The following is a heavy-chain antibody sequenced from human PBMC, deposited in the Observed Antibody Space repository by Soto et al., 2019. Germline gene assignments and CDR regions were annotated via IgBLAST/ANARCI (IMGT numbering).Heavy chain of an antibody. D-gene: IGHD2-21*01. J-gene: IGHJ3*02. Sequence: EVQLVESGGGLVQPGGSLRLSCAASGFTFSSYWMHWVRQAPGKGLVWVSRINGDGRNTGYADSVKGRFTISRDNAKNPLYLQMNSLRAEDTAVYYCVRGVNPFDIWGQGTMVTVSS. V-gene: IGHV3-74*01. CDR3: VRGVNPFDI. CDR2: INGDGRNT. CDR1: GFTFSSYW.